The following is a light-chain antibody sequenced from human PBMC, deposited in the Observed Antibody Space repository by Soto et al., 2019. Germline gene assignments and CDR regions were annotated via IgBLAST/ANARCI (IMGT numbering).Light chain of an antibody. Sequence: QSVLAQPASVSGSPGQSITISCTGTSXDVGGYNYVSWYQHHPGKAPKLMIYEVTTRPSGVSNRFSGSRSGNTASLGISGLQAEDEADYYCSSYTSSSTVVFGGGTQLTVL. V-gene: IGLV2-14*01. CDR3: SSYTSSSTVV. CDR2: EVT. J-gene: IGLJ2*01. CDR1: SXDVGGYNY.